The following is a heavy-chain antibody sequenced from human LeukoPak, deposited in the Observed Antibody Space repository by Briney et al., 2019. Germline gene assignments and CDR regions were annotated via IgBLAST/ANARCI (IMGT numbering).Heavy chain of an antibody. CDR1: GFTFSDYY. CDR2: IRYDGSNK. CDR3: ARQSSGYSPREGGPGAFDI. D-gene: IGHD3-3*01. J-gene: IGHJ3*02. Sequence: GGSLRLSCAASGFTFSDYYMSWIRQAPGKGLEWVAFIRYDGSNKYYADSVKGRLTISRDNSKNTLYLQMNSLRAEDTAVYYCARQSSGYSPREGGPGAFDIWGQGTMVTVSS. V-gene: IGHV3-30*02.